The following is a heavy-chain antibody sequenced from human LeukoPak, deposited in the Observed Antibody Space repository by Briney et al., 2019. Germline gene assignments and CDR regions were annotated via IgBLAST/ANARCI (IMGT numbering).Heavy chain of an antibody. V-gene: IGHV1-18*01. CDR1: GGTFSSYA. CDR2: ISAYNGNT. J-gene: IGHJ4*02. D-gene: IGHD3-3*01. CDR3: ARRFSRSNAAIDY. Sequence: ASVKVSCTASGGTFSSYAISWVRQAPGQGLEWMGWISAYNGNTNYAQKLQGRVTMTTDTSTSTAYMELRSLRSDDTAVYYCARRFSRSNAAIDYWGQGTLVTVSS.